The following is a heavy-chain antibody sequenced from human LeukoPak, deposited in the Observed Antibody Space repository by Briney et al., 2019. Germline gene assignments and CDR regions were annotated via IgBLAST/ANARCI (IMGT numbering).Heavy chain of an antibody. CDR1: GFSLTSYA. Sequence: GGSLRLSCAASGFSLTSYAMTWVRQAPGKGLEWVSVISGSGGATYYADSVKGRFTISRDNSKNTLYLQMNSLRAEDTAVYYCAKVATQLVVTPVIDYWGQGTLVTVSS. CDR3: AKVATQLVVTPVIDY. CDR2: ISGSGGAT. J-gene: IGHJ4*02. D-gene: IGHD4-23*01. V-gene: IGHV3-23*01.